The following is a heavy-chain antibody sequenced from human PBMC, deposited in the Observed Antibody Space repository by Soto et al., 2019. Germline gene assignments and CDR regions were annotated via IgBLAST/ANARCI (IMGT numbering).Heavy chain of an antibody. J-gene: IGHJ6*01. CDR1: GYTFTSYD. CDR2: MNPNSGNT. CDR3: ARVYRYYDILTGYHYYYYGMQV. D-gene: IGHD3-9*01. V-gene: IGHV1-8*01. Sequence: ASVKVSCKASGYTFTSYDINWVRQSTGQGLEWMGWMNPNSGNTGYAQKFQGRVTMTRNTSISTAYMELSSLRSEDTAVYYCARVYRYYDILTGYHYYYYGMQVWGEGTTFNLS.